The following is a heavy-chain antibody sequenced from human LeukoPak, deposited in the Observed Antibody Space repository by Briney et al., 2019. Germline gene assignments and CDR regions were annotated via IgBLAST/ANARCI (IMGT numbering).Heavy chain of an antibody. CDR3: ARIKGASSITIFGVVTTYNWFDP. D-gene: IGHD3-3*01. CDR1: GYTFTNYA. Sequence: ASVKVSCKASGYTFTNYAMNWVRQAPGQGLEWMGWISAYNGNANYAQKLQGRFTMTTDTSTSTAYMELSRLRSDDTAVYYCARIKGASSITIFGVVTTYNWFDPWGQGTLVTVSS. V-gene: IGHV1-18*01. J-gene: IGHJ5*02. CDR2: ISAYNGNA.